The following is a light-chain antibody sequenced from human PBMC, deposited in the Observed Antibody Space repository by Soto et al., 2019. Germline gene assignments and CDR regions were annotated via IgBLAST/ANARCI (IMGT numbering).Light chain of an antibody. CDR1: QSISNK. Sequence: EIVFTQSPATLSLSPGERATLSCRASQSISNKLAWYQHKPGQAPRLLIYDTSTRVAGIPARFTGSGSGTDFTLTISSLQSEDFAVYYCQQYNIWRSISFGQGTRLEIK. CDR3: QQYNIWRSIS. V-gene: IGKV3-15*01. CDR2: DTS. J-gene: IGKJ5*01.